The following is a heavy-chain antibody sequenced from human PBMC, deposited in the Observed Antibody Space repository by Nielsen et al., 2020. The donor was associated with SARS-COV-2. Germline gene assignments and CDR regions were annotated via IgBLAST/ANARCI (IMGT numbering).Heavy chain of an antibody. Sequence: SETLSLTCTVSGGSISSGGYYWSWIRQHPGKGLEWIGYIYYSGSTYYNPSLKSRVTISVDTSKNQFSLKLSSVTAADTAVYYCARAPRSYDFWSGYYRGWYFDYWGQGTLVTVSS. V-gene: IGHV4-31*03. CDR3: ARAPRSYDFWSGYYRGWYFDY. CDR1: GGSISSGGYY. D-gene: IGHD3-3*01. CDR2: IYYSGST. J-gene: IGHJ4*02.